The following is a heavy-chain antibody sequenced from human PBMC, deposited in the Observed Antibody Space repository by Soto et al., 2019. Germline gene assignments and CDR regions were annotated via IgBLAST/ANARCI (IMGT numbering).Heavy chain of an antibody. Sequence: PGGSLRLSCAASGFTFDDYAMHWVRQAPGKGLEWVSGISWNSGSIGYADSMKGRFTISRDNAKNSLYLQMNSLRAEDTALYYCAKDFLGAIAARPGAFDIWGQGTMVTVSS. D-gene: IGHD6-6*01. CDR1: GFTFDDYA. CDR3: AKDFLGAIAARPGAFDI. V-gene: IGHV3-9*01. J-gene: IGHJ3*02. CDR2: ISWNSGSI.